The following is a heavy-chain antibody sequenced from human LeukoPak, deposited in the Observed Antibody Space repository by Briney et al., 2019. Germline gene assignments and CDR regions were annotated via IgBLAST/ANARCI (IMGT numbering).Heavy chain of an antibody. Sequence: PSETLSLTCAVYGGSFSGYYWSWIRQPPGKGLEWIGEINHSGSTNYNPSLKSRVTISVDTSKNQFSLKLSSVTAAATAVYYCARTDQRGRPFDYWGQGTLVTVSS. CDR2: INHSGST. J-gene: IGHJ4*02. CDR3: ARTDQRGRPFDY. V-gene: IGHV4-34*01. D-gene: IGHD2-2*01. CDR1: GGSFSGYY.